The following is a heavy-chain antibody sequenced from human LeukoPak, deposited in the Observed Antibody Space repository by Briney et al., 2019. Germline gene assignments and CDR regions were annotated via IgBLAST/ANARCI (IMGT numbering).Heavy chain of an antibody. J-gene: IGHJ4*02. V-gene: IGHV1-18*01. CDR2: ISPYNDNT. CDR3: ARGSYFDY. CDR1: GYTFTSYG. Sequence: ASVKVSCKASGYTFTSYGISWVRQAPGQGLEWMGWISPYNDNTNYAQKLQGRVTMTTDTSTTTAYMELRGLRSDDTAVNYCARGSYFDYWGQGTLVTVSS.